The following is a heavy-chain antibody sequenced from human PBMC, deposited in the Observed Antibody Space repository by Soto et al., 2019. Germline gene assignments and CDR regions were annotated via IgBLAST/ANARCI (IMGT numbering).Heavy chain of an antibody. CDR2: IYYSGST. CDR1: GGSISSSSYY. Sequence: SATLSLTSTVSGGSISSSSYYWGWIRQPPGKGLEWIGSIYYSGSTYYNPSLKSRVTISVDTSKNHFSLTLSSVTAADTAVYYCARGPSGDKVHYWGQGALVTVS. D-gene: IGHD7-27*01. V-gene: IGHV4-39*02. J-gene: IGHJ4*02. CDR3: ARGPSGDKVHY.